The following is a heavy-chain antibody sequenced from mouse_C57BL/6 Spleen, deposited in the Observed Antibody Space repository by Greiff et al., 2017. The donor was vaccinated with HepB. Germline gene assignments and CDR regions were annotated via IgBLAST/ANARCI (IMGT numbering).Heavy chain of an antibody. CDR3: ARPAQATYGAMDY. CDR1: GYTFTSYW. CDR2: IDPSDSYT. J-gene: IGHJ4*01. Sequence: QVQLQQPGAELVMPGASVKLSCKASGYTFTSYWMHWVKQRPGQGLEWIGEIDPSDSYTNYNQKFKGKSTLTVDKSSSTAYMQLSSLTSEDSAVYYCARPAQATYGAMDYWGQGTSVTVSS. D-gene: IGHD3-2*02. V-gene: IGHV1-69*01.